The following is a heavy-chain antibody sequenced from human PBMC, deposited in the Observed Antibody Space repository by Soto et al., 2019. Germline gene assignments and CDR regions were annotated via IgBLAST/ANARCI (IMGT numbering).Heavy chain of an antibody. J-gene: IGHJ5*02. Sequence: GGSLRLSCAASGFTFSSYAMSWVRQAPGKGLEWVSAISGSGGSTYYADSVKGRFTISRDNSKNTLYLQMNSLRAEDTAVYYCAKVKYNYYDSSGYYSSSGTFDPWGQGTLVTVSS. D-gene: IGHD3-22*01. CDR1: GFTFSSYA. CDR3: AKVKYNYYDSSGYYSSSGTFDP. CDR2: ISGSGGST. V-gene: IGHV3-23*01.